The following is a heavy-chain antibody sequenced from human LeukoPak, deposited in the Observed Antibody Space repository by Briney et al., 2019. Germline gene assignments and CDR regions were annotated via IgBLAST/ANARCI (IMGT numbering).Heavy chain of an antibody. Sequence: GGSLRLSCAASGFTFSDYYMSWVRQAPGKGLEWVANIKQDGSEKYYVDSVKGRFTISRDNAKNSLYLQMNSLRAEDTAVYYCARGGGYYSDYFDYWGQGTLVTVSS. CDR2: IKQDGSEK. V-gene: IGHV3-7*01. J-gene: IGHJ4*02. CDR3: ARGGGYYSDYFDY. D-gene: IGHD3-22*01. CDR1: GFTFSDYY.